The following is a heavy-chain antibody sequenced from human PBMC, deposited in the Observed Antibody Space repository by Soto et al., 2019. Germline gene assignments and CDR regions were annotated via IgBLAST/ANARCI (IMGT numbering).Heavy chain of an antibody. CDR1: GFTFDDYA. V-gene: IGHV3-9*01. Sequence: QPGGSLRLSCAASGFTFDDYAMHWVRQAPGKGLEWVSGISWNSGSIGYADSVKARFTISRDNAKSSLYLQMNSLRAEDTAFYYCAKDISGRGSFYYYYGMDVWGQGTTVTVSS. CDR3: AKDISGRGSFYYYYGMDV. J-gene: IGHJ6*02. D-gene: IGHD1-26*01. CDR2: ISWNSGSI.